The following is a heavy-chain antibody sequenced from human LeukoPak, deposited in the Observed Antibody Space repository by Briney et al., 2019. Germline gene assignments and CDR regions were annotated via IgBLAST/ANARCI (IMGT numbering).Heavy chain of an antibody. Sequence: PGGSLRLSCAASGFTFSGYAMSWVRQAPGKGLEWVSAISGSGGSTYYADSVKGRFTISRDNSKNTLYLQMNSLRAEDTAVYYCAKGLYYDFWSGYLAYWGQGTLVTVSS. CDR2: ISGSGGST. J-gene: IGHJ4*02. CDR1: GFTFSGYA. V-gene: IGHV3-23*01. CDR3: AKGLYYDFWSGYLAY. D-gene: IGHD3-3*01.